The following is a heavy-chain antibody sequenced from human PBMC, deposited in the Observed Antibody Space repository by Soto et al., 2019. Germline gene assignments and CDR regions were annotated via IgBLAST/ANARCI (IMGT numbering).Heavy chain of an antibody. J-gene: IGHJ3*02. CDR1: GFILSNHG. D-gene: IGHD2-15*01. CDR2: ISYDGSNK. V-gene: IGHV3-30*18. Sequence: QVQLVESGGGVVQPGRSLRLSCAASGFILSNHGMHWVRQAPGKGLEWVAGISYDGSNKYYADSVKGRFTISRDNSKNTLYLQMNSLRAEDTAVYYCAKDISVARGAFDIWGQGTMVTVSS. CDR3: AKDISVARGAFDI.